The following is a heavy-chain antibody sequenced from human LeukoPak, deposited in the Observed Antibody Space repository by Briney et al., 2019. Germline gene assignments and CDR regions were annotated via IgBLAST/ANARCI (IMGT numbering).Heavy chain of an antibody. D-gene: IGHD4-11*01. Sequence: GGSVTVSCAASGFTFSSYWMSWVRQAPGKGLEWVANIKQYRREKYDVDSLKGRFTISIDKPKKALYVQMNSLRADDRDVYYFTRDRVQRTTLTTVSYYSMAVWGKGTTVT. CDR3: TRDRVQRTTLTTVSYYSMAV. CDR2: IKQYRREK. V-gene: IGHV3-7*01. J-gene: IGHJ6*03. CDR1: GFTFSSYW.